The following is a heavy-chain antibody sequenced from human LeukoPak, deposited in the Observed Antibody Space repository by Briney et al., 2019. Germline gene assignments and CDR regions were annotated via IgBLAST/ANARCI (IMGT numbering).Heavy chain of an antibody. D-gene: IGHD1-26*01. Sequence: GGSLRLSCAASGFTFSSYSMNWVRQAPGKGLEWVSNISSTRTTIYYADSVKGRFTISRDNAKNSLYLQMNSLRAEDTALYYCASGGIYYGAAFDFWGQGSLVTVSA. V-gene: IGHV3-48*04. CDR2: ISSTRTTI. CDR1: GFTFSSYS. CDR3: ASGGIYYGAAFDF. J-gene: IGHJ4*02.